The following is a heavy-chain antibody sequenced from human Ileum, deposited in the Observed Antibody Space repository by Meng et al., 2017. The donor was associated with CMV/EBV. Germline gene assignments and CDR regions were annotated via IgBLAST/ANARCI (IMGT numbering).Heavy chain of an antibody. D-gene: IGHD3-10*01. CDR3: ARAAARGVPVDY. Sequence: QLHAPGPGLVKPAEPLSLTCSVSGVSNSNYYWTWIRQPAGKGLEFIGRVSPGGIEYNPSLMSRVTMSLDTSRNQLSLNLNSVTAADTAVYYCARAAARGVPVDYWGQGILVTVSS. J-gene: IGHJ4*02. V-gene: IGHV4-4*07. CDR2: VSPGGI. CDR1: GVSNSNYY.